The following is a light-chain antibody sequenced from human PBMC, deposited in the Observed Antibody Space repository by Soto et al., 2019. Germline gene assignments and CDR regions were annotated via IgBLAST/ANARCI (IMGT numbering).Light chain of an antibody. CDR3: QQYGSSPVT. J-gene: IGKJ4*02. CDR1: QSVSNNY. Sequence: EIVLTQSPGTLSLSPGERATLSCRASQSVSNNYLAWNQQKPGQAPRLLIYGASSRVTGIPHGFSGIGSGTEVILTISRLEPADFAVYYCQQYGSSPVTFGGGTKVEIK. V-gene: IGKV3-20*01. CDR2: GAS.